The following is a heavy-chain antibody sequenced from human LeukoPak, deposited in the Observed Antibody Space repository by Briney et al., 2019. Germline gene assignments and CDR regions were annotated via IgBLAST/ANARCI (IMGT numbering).Heavy chain of an antibody. CDR2: IYHSGST. CDR3: ARGRAVAGNLDDAFDI. CDR1: GGSISSSNW. D-gene: IGHD6-19*01. V-gene: IGHV4-4*02. Sequence: SETLSLTCAVSGGSISSSNWWSWVRQPPGKGLEWIGEIYHSGSTNYNPSLKSRVTISVDTSKNQFSLKLSSVTAADTAVYYCARGRAVAGNLDDAFDIWGQGTMVTVSS. J-gene: IGHJ3*02.